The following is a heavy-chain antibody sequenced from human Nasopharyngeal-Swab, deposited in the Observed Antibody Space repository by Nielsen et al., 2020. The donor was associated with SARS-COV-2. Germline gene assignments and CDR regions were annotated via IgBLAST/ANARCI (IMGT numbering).Heavy chain of an antibody. V-gene: IGHV1-18*01. J-gene: IGHJ4*02. CDR3: ARDDYGDYGYFGH. Sequence: ASVKVSCKASGCTFTSYGISWVRQAPGQGLEWMAWISGYNGNTNYAQKLQGRVTMTTDTSTSTAYMELRSLRSDDTAVYYCARDDYGDYGYFGHWGQGTLVTVSS. CDR2: ISGYNGNT. CDR1: GCTFTSYG. D-gene: IGHD4-17*01.